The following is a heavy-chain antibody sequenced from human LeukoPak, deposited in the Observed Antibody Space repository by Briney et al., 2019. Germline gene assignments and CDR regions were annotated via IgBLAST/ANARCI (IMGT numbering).Heavy chain of an antibody. V-gene: IGHV1-69*04. J-gene: IGHJ5*02. Sequence: ASVKVSCKASGGTFSSCAISWVRQAPGQGLEWMGRIIPILGIANYAQKFQGRVTITADKSTSTAYMELSSLRSEDTAVYYCARDLGVEMATLWFDPWGQGTLVTVSS. CDR2: IIPILGIA. CDR3: ARDLGVEMATLWFDP. D-gene: IGHD5-24*01. CDR1: GGTFSSCA.